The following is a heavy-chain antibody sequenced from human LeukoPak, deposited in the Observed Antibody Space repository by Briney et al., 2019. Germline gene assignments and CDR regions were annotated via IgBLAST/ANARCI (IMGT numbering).Heavy chain of an antibody. Sequence: RPSVKVSYKSSGYTFTDYYIQWVRQAPGQGLEWMGWINPNSGDTNCAQKFEGRVTMTRDTSVSTASVELGRLRSDDPAVYYCARDHCASSGCYEYYYYGVDVWGQGTTVTVSS. CDR2: INPNSGDT. CDR3: ARDHCASSGCYEYYYYGVDV. D-gene: IGHD2-2*01. CDR1: GYTFTDYY. J-gene: IGHJ6*02. V-gene: IGHV1-2*02.